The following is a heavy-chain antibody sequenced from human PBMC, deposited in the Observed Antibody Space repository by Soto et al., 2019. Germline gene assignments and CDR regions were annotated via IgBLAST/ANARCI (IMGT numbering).Heavy chain of an antibody. CDR3: ARQYYYDSIGYYYPGAFDI. CDR1: GFTFSSYA. J-gene: IGHJ3*02. D-gene: IGHD3-22*01. V-gene: IGHV3-30-3*01. Sequence: QVQLVESGGGVVQPGRSLRLSCAASGFTFSSYAMHWVRQAPGKGLEWVADISYDGSNKYYADSVKGRFTISRDNSKNTLYLQMNSLRAEDTAVYYCARQYYYDSIGYYYPGAFDIWGQGTMVTVS. CDR2: ISYDGSNK.